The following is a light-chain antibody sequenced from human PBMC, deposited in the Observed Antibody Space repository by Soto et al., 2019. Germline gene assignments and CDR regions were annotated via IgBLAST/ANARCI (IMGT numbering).Light chain of an antibody. Sequence: DIQMTQSPSSLSVSVGDRVTITCRASQSIGGFLNWYLQKLGKAPKLLIYAASSLQSGVPSRFRGSGSGTDFTLTISSLQPEDFATYYCQQSYSTPLNFGGGTKVDIK. CDR3: QQSYSTPLN. CDR1: QSIGGF. V-gene: IGKV1-39*01. CDR2: AAS. J-gene: IGKJ4*01.